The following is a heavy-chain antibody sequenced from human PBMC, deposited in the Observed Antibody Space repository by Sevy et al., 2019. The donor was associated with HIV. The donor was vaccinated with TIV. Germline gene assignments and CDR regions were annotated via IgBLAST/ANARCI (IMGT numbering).Heavy chain of an antibody. CDR2: ISGSGRFT. Sequence: GGSLRLSCSASEFTFSSYAMSWVRQAPGKGLEWVSSISGSGRFTYYANFVEGRFIISRDNSNNTLSVQMNGLRAEDTAVYYCAKGFCSGATCPRDYYYYGMDVWGQGTTVTVSS. D-gene: IGHD2-15*01. CDR1: EFTFSSYA. V-gene: IGHV3-23*01. CDR3: AKGFCSGATCPRDYYYYGMDV. J-gene: IGHJ6*02.